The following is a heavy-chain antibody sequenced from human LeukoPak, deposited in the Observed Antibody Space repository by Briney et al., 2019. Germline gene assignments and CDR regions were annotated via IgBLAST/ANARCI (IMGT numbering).Heavy chain of an antibody. CDR2: ISSSSSYM. D-gene: IGHD1-26*01. J-gene: IGHJ3*02. V-gene: IGHV3-21*01. Sequence: NPGGSLRLSCAASGFTFSSYSMNWVRQAPGKGLEWVSSISSSSSYMYYADSVKGRFTISRDNAKNSLYLQMNSLRAEDTAVYYCASFQGSYSAFDIWGQGTMVTVSS. CDR1: GFTFSSYS. CDR3: ASFQGSYSAFDI.